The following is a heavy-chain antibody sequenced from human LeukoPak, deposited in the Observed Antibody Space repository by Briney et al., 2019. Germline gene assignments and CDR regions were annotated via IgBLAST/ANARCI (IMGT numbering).Heavy chain of an antibody. CDR3: ARGGLPAFYYYMDV. V-gene: IGHV1-2*02. D-gene: IGHD1-26*01. CDR2: INPHSGGT. Sequence: GASVKVSCKASGYTFTDYFMHWVRQAPGQGLEWMGWINPHSGGTNYAQKFQGRVTMTRDTSISTAYVELNGLRSDDTAVYYCARGGLPAFYYYMDVWGKGTTVTVSS. J-gene: IGHJ6*03. CDR1: GYTFTDYF.